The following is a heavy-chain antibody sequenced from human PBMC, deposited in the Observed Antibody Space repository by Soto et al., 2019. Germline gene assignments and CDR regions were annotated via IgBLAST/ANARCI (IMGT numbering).Heavy chain of an antibody. CDR3: ARIPRIAALYGLDV. CDR2: IIPILGIA. D-gene: IGHD6-6*01. J-gene: IGHJ6*02. Sequence: QVQLVQSGAEVKKPGSSVKVSCKASGGTFSSYTISWVRQAPGQGLEWMGRIIPILGIANYAQKFQGRVTMTADKSTSTAHMELSSLRSEDTAVYYCARIPRIAALYGLDVWGQGTTVTVSS. V-gene: IGHV1-69*02. CDR1: GGTFSSYT.